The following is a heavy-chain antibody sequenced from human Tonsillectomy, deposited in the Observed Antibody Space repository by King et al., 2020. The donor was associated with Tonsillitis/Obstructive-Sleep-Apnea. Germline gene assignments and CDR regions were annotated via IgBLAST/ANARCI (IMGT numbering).Heavy chain of an antibody. Sequence: VQLVESGGGVVQPGRSLRLSCVASGFPFTNYGMHWVRQAPSRGLEWVAVIWYDGTNKHYADSVKGRFTISRDNSKNTLYLQMNSLRVEDTAVYYCARDHGGYYSVFFDYWGQGILVTVSS. CDR2: IWYDGTNK. CDR1: GFPFTNYG. V-gene: IGHV3-33*01. D-gene: IGHD2-21*02. J-gene: IGHJ4*02. CDR3: ARDHGGYYSVFFDY.